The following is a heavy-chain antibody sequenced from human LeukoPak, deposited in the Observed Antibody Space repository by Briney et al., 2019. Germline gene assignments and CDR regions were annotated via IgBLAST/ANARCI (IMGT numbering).Heavy chain of an antibody. CDR3: ARVGVGYCTNTSCLFDY. V-gene: IGHV1-2*02. D-gene: IGHD2-2*03. Sequence: ASVKVSCKASGYTFTGYYMHWVRQAPGQGLEWMGWINLNSGDTKSAQRFQGRVTMTRDTSTTTAYMDLSRLTTADTAVYYCARVGVGYCTNTSCLFDYWGQGTLVTVSS. CDR1: GYTFTGYY. CDR2: INLNSGDT. J-gene: IGHJ4*02.